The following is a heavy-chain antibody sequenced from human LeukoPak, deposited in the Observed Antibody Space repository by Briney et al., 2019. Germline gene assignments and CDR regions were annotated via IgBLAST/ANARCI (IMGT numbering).Heavy chain of an antibody. CDR3: ARAVRYEDPTGHFQH. CDR1: GGSIDSNS. D-gene: IGHD1-14*01. Sequence: SETLSLTCTVSGGSIDSNSWTWIRQPPGKGLEWIGYIYYSGTTNYNPSLKSRVTMSVDMSKNQFSLKLSSVTAADTAVYYCARAVRYEDPTGHFQHWGQGTLVTVSS. V-gene: IGHV4-59*01. CDR2: IYYSGTT. J-gene: IGHJ1*01.